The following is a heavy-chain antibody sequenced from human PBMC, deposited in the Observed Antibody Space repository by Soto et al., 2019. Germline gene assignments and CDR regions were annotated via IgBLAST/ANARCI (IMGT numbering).Heavy chain of an antibody. CDR2: ISSSSSYI. V-gene: IGHV3-21*01. CDR3: AREASSFYYYYYMDV. Sequence: EVQLVESGGGLVKPGGSLRLSCAASGFTFSSYSMSWVRQAPGKGLEWVSSISSSSSYIYYADSVKGRFTISRDNAKNSLYLQMNSLRAEDTAVYYCAREASSFYYYYYMDVWGKGTTVTVSS. J-gene: IGHJ6*03. D-gene: IGHD6-13*01. CDR1: GFTFSSYS.